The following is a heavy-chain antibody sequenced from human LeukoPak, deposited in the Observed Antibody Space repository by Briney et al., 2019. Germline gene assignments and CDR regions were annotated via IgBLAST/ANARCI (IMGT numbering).Heavy chain of an antibody. D-gene: IGHD6-19*01. CDR1: GGSISSGGYY. CDR2: IYYSGST. CDR3: ARHSSSAWYYYFDY. V-gene: IGHV4-31*03. J-gene: IGHJ4*02. Sequence: PSETLSLTCTVSGGSISSGGYYWSWIREHPGKGLEWIGYIYYSGSTYYNPSLKSRVTISVDTSKNQFSLKLSSVTAADTAVYYCARHSSSAWYYYFDYWGQGTLVAVSS.